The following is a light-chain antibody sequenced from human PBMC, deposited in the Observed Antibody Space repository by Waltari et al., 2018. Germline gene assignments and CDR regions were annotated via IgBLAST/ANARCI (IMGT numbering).Light chain of an antibody. CDR2: KTS. Sequence: DIQMTQSPSILSASVGDRVTITCRASKSISNWLAWYQQKPGKAPKLLIFKTSSLESGVPSRFSGRGSGTDCTLTISSLQPEDYATYYCQQYYSYPRTFGQGTKVEIK. CDR3: QQYYSYPRT. V-gene: IGKV1-5*03. CDR1: KSISNW. J-gene: IGKJ1*01.